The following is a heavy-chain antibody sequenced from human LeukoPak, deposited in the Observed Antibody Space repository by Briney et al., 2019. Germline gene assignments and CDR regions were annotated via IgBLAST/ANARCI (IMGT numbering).Heavy chain of an antibody. V-gene: IGHV4-4*07. CDR3: ARHPSSSRKLDYYYYMDV. D-gene: IGHD6-6*01. CDR2: IYTSGST. J-gene: IGHJ6*03. Sequence: PSETLSLTCTVSGGSISSYYWSWIRQPAGKGLEWIGRIYTSGSTNYNPSLKSRVTMSVDTSKNQFSLKLSSVTAADTAVYYCARHPSSSRKLDYYYYMDVWGKGTTVTVSS. CDR1: GGSISSYY.